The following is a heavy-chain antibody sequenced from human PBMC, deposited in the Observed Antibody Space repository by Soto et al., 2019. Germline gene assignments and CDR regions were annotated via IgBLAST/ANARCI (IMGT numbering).Heavy chain of an antibody. Sequence: VASVKVSCKASGYTFTGYYMHWVRQAPGQGLEWMGWINPNSGGTNYAQKFQGWVTMTRDTSISTAYMELSRLRSDDTAVYYCARDPLPYCSSTSCYSYGMDVWGQGTTVTVSS. CDR3: ARDPLPYCSSTSCYSYGMDV. D-gene: IGHD2-2*01. CDR1: GYTFTGYY. J-gene: IGHJ6*02. V-gene: IGHV1-2*04. CDR2: INPNSGGT.